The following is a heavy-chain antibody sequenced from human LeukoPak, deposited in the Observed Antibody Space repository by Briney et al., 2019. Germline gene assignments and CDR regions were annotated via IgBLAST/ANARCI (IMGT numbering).Heavy chain of an antibody. CDR2: ISKVGTT. CDR3: ARVGGAAANY. J-gene: IGHJ4*02. CDR1: GFTVSDMY. D-gene: IGHD6-13*01. Sequence: PGVSLRLSCAASGFTVSDMYMSWVRQAPGRGLEWVSVISKVGTTHYADSVKGRFTISRDNSKNTLFLQMNSLRAEDTAVYYCARVGGAAANYWGQGTLVTAPS. V-gene: IGHV3-53*01.